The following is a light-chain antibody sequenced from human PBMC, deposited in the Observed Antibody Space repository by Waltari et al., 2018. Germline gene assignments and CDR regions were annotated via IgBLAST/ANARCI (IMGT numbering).Light chain of an antibody. Sequence: EIVLTQSPATLSVSPGATDTLSCRASQSVSHNLAWYQQISGQSPRLLLYGVSTRAVGVPERFSGSGSGTDFTLTITDLQSEDFAIYFCQHYYGWSRTFGQGTKV. CDR3: QHYYGWSRT. V-gene: IGKV3-15*01. CDR2: GVS. J-gene: IGKJ1*01. CDR1: QSVSHN.